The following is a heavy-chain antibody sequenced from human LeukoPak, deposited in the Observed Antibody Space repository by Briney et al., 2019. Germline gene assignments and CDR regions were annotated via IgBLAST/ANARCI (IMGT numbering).Heavy chain of an antibody. J-gene: IGHJ5*02. D-gene: IGHD6-19*01. CDR1: EFTFSDYY. CDR2: ISSSGSTI. CDR3: ARANPRIAVAGQPWFDP. V-gene: IGHV3-11*01. Sequence: GGSLRLSCAASEFTFSDYYMSWIRQAPGKGLEWVSYISSSGSTIYYADSVKGRFTISRDNAKNSLYLQMNSLRAEDTAVYYCARANPRIAVAGQPWFDPWGQGTLVTVSS.